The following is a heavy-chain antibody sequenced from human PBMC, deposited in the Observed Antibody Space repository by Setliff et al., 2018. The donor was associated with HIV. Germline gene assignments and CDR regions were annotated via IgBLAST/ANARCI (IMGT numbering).Heavy chain of an antibody. Sequence: SETLSLTCTVSGDSLSGYYWNWIRQPPGKGLEWIGYIYYSGRTDYNPSFRRRASISLDTSKNQFSLKLNSVTAADSAIYYCARGWELLPYWALNVWGKGTTVTVS. CDR1: GDSLSGYY. V-gene: IGHV4-59*01. J-gene: IGHJ6*03. CDR3: ARGWELLPYWALNV. D-gene: IGHD2-15*01. CDR2: IYYSGRT.